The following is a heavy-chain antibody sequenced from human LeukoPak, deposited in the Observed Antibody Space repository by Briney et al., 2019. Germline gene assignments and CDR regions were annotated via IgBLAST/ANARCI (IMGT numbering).Heavy chain of an antibody. CDR3: ARSRHRHV. CDR1: GGSFSCYY. Sequence: SETLSLTCAVYGGSFSCYYWSWSRQPPGKGLEWIGEINHSGSTNYNPSLKSRVTISVDTSKNQFSLKLSSVTAADTAVYYCARSRHRHVWGKRTSVTVSS. D-gene: IGHD6-13*01. J-gene: IGHJ6*04. CDR2: INHSGST. V-gene: IGHV4-34*01.